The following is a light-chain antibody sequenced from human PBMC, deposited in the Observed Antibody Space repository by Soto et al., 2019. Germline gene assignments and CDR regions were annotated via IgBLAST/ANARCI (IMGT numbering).Light chain of an antibody. V-gene: IGLV2-8*01. CDR2: EVS. J-gene: IGLJ2*01. CDR1: SSDVGGYNY. CDR3: SSYARSNSVV. Sequence: ALTQPPSASGSPGQSVTISCTGTSSDVGGYNYVSWYQQHSGKAPKLMISEVSKRPSGVPDRFSGSKSGNTASLTVSGLQPEDEANYYCSSYARSNSVVFGGGTKLTVL.